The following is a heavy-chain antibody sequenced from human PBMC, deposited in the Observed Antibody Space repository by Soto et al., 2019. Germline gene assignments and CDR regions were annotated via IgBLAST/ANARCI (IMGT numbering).Heavy chain of an antibody. D-gene: IGHD3-9*01. J-gene: IGHJ4*02. CDR3: ARSTFYDIFTAYYSLFDY. Sequence: QVQLQESGPGLVKPSQTLTLTCTVSGGSISSGSFYWSWIRQHPGKSLEWIGHISDSGSSYYNPSLESRFAISVDTSKNQYSLKLSAVTAADTAVYFCARSTFYDIFTAYYSLFDYWGQGTLVTVSA. V-gene: IGHV4-31*03. CDR2: ISDSGSS. CDR1: GGSISSGSFY.